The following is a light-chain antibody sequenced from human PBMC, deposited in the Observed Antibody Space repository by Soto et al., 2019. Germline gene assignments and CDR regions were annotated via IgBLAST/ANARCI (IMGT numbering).Light chain of an antibody. Sequence: QAVLTQPPSASGTPGQRVVISRSGSHSNVGVNAISWYQHLPGTAPRLLLHTDDQRPSGIPDRFSGSHSGTSASLAISRLQSEDEGHYYCASWDDDLNGPIFGGGTKLTVL. V-gene: IGLV1-44*01. CDR3: ASWDDDLNGPI. CDR2: TDD. CDR1: HSNVGVNA. J-gene: IGLJ2*01.